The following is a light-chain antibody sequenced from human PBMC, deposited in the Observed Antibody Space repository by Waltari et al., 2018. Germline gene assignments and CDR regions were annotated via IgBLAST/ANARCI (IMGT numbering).Light chain of an antibody. CDR3: SSYTSSSTGV. Sequence: QSALPQPASVSGSPGQSITISCTGTSSDVGGYNYVPWYQQHPGKAPKRRIYEVSNRPSGVSNRFSGSKSGNTASRTISGLQAEDEADYYCSSYTSSSTGVFGTGTKVTVL. V-gene: IGLV2-14*01. J-gene: IGLJ1*01. CDR1: SSDVGGYNY. CDR2: EVS.